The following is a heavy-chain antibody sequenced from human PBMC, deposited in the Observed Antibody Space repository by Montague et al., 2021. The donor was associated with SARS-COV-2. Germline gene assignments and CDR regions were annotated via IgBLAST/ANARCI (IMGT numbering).Heavy chain of an antibody. V-gene: IGHV4-59*13. Sequence: SETLSLTCTVSGGSISSYFWSWIRQSPGKGLEWIGYFYHSGGTKYNPSLKSRVTISGDTSKNQFSLKLSSVTTADTAVYYCARGVLTIHMLVIVMAGASNWFDPWGQGTLVTVSS. CDR2: FYHSGGT. J-gene: IGHJ5*02. D-gene: IGHD3-22*01. CDR1: GGSISSYF. CDR3: ARGVLTIHMLVIVMAGASNWFDP.